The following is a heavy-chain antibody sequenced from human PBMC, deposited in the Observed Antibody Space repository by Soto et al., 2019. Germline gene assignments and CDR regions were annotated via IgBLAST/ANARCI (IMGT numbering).Heavy chain of an antibody. CDR1: GGSITSSGYY. CDR3: ARRRSGWYYFDS. J-gene: IGHJ4*02. Sequence: SETLSLTCTVSGGSITSSGYYWAWIRQPPGKGLEWIGSIYYSGRTYYNPSLKSRVALSVDTPKNQFSLKLSSVTAADTAVYYCARRRSGWYYFDSWAREPWSPSPQ. D-gene: IGHD6-19*01. CDR2: IYYSGRT. V-gene: IGHV4-39*01.